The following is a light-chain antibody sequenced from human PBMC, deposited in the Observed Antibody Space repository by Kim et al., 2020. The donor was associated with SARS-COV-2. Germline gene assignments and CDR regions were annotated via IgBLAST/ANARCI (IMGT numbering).Light chain of an antibody. Sequence: QAHTISCTGTSRDVGGYNYVSWYQQHPGKAPKLMIYDVSNRPSGVSNRFSGSKSGNTASLTISGLQAEDEADYYCSSYTSSSTPYVFGTGTKVTVL. CDR1: SRDVGGYNY. J-gene: IGLJ1*01. CDR2: DVS. CDR3: SSYTSSSTPYV. V-gene: IGLV2-14*03.